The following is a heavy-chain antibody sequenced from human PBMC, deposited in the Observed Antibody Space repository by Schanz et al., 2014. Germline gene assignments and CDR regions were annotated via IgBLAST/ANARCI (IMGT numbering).Heavy chain of an antibody. CDR3: ARRYSGRYCFDY. D-gene: IGHD1-26*01. J-gene: IGHJ4*02. Sequence: QLVESGGGLVKPGGSLRLSCATSGFNLRRYSMNWVRQAPGQGLEWLSYISGSGNTIYYADSVKGRFTISRDNAKNSLSLQMDRLRDEDTAVYYCARRYSGRYCFDYWGQGTLVPVSS. CDR2: ISGSGNTI. V-gene: IGHV3-48*02. CDR1: GFNLRRYS.